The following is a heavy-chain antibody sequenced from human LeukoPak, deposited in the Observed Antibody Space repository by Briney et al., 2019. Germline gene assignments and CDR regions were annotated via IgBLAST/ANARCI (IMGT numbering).Heavy chain of an antibody. CDR1: GFTFSSYS. Sequence: GGSLRLSCAASGFTFSSYSMNWVRQAPGKGLEWVSSISSSSSYIYYADSVKGRFTIPRDNAKNSLYLQMSSLRAEDTAVYYCASLSDCGGDCYYFDYWGQGTLVTVSS. CDR3: ASLSDCGGDCYYFDY. J-gene: IGHJ4*02. D-gene: IGHD2-21*02. V-gene: IGHV3-21*01. CDR2: ISSSSSYI.